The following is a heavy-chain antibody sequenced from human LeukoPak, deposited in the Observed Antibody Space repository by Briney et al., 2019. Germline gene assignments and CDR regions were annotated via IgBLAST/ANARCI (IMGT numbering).Heavy chain of an antibody. J-gene: IGHJ5*02. CDR3: ARLLDTSITP. Sequence: ASVKVSCKASGYTFTGYYMHWVRQAPGQGLEWMGWINPNSGGTNYAQKFQGRVTMTRDTSISTAYMDLSRLTSDDTAVYYCARLLDTSITPWGQGTLVTVSS. CDR2: INPNSGGT. D-gene: IGHD5-18*01. CDR1: GYTFTGYY. V-gene: IGHV1-2*02.